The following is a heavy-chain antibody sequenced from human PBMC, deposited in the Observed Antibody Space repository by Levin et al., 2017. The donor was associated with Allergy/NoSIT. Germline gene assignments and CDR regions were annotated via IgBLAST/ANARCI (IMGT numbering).Heavy chain of an antibody. CDR1: GYTVTGYY. Sequence: ASVKVSCKASGYTVTGYYLHWVRQAPGQGLEWMGWINLNTGGTNYAQKFQGRVTMTSDTSISTAYMDLSSLRSDDTAVYYCANHGGGSGSYNPLDNWGQGTLVTVSS. CDR3: ANHGGGSGSYNPLDN. CDR2: INLNTGGT. J-gene: IGHJ4*02. D-gene: IGHD3-10*01. V-gene: IGHV1-2*02.